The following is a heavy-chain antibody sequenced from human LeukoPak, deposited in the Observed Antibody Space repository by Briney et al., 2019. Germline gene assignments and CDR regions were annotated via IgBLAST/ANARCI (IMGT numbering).Heavy chain of an antibody. CDR2: ISSSSSYI. V-gene: IGHV3-21*01. CDR1: GFTFSSYS. Sequence: GGSLRLSCAASGFTFSSYSMNWARQAPGKGLEWVSSISSSSSYIYYADSVKGRFTISRDNAKNSLYLQMNSLRAEDTAVYYCARDLGEMATIRTGFYYFDYWGQGTLVTVSS. D-gene: IGHD5-24*01. CDR3: ARDLGEMATIRTGFYYFDY. J-gene: IGHJ4*02.